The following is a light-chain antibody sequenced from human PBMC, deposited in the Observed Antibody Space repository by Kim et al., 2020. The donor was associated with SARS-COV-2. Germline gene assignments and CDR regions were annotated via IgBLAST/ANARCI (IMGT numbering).Light chain of an antibody. Sequence: ALGQAVRITCQGDSLRTYYASWYQQKPGQAPVLVIYGQNNRPSGIPDRFSGSTSGNSASLTITGAQAEDEADYYCNSRDSSGDPVIFGGGTKLTVL. CDR2: GQN. J-gene: IGLJ2*01. CDR3: NSRDSSGDPVI. CDR1: SLRTYY. V-gene: IGLV3-19*01.